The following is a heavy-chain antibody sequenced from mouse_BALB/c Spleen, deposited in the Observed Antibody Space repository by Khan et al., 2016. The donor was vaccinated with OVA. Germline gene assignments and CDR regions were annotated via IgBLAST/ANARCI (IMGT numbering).Heavy chain of an antibody. CDR1: GYTFTSYY. J-gene: IGHJ3*01. V-gene: IGHV1S81*02. CDR3: TRGGYGGFAY. D-gene: IGHD3-1*01. Sequence: VQLQQSGAELVKPGASVMLSCKASGYTFTSYYMYWVKQRPGQGLEWIGEINPSNGGTNFNEKFKSKATLTVDKSSSTAYMQLSSLASEDSAVYYCTRGGYGGFAYWGQGTLVTVSA. CDR2: INPSNGGT.